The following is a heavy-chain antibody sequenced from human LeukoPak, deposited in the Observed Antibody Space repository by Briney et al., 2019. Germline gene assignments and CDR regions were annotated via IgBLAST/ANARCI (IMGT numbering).Heavy chain of an antibody. J-gene: IGHJ3*02. CDR3: ATPNDAFNI. V-gene: IGHV4-59*12. CDR2: IYYSGST. CDR1: GGSISSYY. Sequence: SETLSLTCTVSGGSISSYYWSWIRQPPGKGLEWIGYIYYSGSTNYNPSLKSRVTISVDTSKNQFSLKLTSVTAADTAVYYCATPNDAFNIWGQGTMVTVSS.